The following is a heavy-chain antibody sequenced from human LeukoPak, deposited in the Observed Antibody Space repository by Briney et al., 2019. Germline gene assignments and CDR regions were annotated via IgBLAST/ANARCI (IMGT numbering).Heavy chain of an antibody. CDR1: GGTFSSYA. V-gene: IGHV1-69*01. Sequence: ASVKVSCKASGGTFSSYAISWVRQAPGQGLEWMGGIIPIFGTANYAQKFQGRVTITAGESTSTAYMELSSLRSEDTAVYYCARSRSRFLEWLSPVGYWGQGTLVTVSS. CDR3: ARSRSRFLEWLSPVGY. D-gene: IGHD3-3*01. J-gene: IGHJ4*02. CDR2: IIPIFGTA.